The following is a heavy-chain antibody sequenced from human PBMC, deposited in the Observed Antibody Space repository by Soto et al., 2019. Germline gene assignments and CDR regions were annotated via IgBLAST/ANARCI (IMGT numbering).Heavy chain of an antibody. V-gene: IGHV3-66*01. CDR1: GFTVSSNY. CDR3: ARDKIPDILTGYYDEH. Sequence: EVQLVESGGGLVQPGGSLRLSCAASGFTVSSNYMSWVRQAPGKGLEWVSVIYSGGSTYYADSVKGRFTISRDNSKNTLYLQMNSLRVEDTAVYYCARDKIPDILTGYYDEHWGQGTLVTVSS. CDR2: IYSGGST. D-gene: IGHD3-9*01. J-gene: IGHJ1*01.